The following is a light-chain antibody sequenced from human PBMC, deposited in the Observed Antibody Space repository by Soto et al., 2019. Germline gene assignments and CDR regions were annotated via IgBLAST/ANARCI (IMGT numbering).Light chain of an antibody. CDR1: SGHSTYI. V-gene: IGLV4-60*02. J-gene: IGLJ3*02. CDR2: LDRSGSY. Sequence: QLVLTQSSSASASLGSSVKLTCILSSGHSTYIIAWHQQQPGKAPRFLMTLDRSGSYNRGSGVPDRFSGSSSVADRYLTISIPQFEGERDYYCAPLYGNTHKVFGGGTQLTVL. CDR3: APLYGNTHKV.